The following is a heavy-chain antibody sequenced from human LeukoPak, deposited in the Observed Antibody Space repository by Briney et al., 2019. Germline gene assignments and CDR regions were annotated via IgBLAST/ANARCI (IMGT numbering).Heavy chain of an antibody. Sequence: GGSLRLSCAASGFTFSSYAMHWVPQAPGKGLEWVAVISYDGSNKYYADSVKGRFTISRDNSKNTLYLQMNSLRAEDTAVYYCAREVVCSSTSCYLGEVDYWGQGTLVTVSS. D-gene: IGHD2-2*01. J-gene: IGHJ4*02. V-gene: IGHV3-30-3*01. CDR3: AREVVCSSTSCYLGEVDY. CDR2: ISYDGSNK. CDR1: GFTFSSYA.